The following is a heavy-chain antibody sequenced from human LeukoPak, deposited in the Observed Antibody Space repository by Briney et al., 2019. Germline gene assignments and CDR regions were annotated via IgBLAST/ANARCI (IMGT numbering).Heavy chain of an antibody. V-gene: IGHV4-61*02. CDR3: ARGGVRGVHR. J-gene: IGHJ4*02. CDR2: IYTSGST. D-gene: IGHD3-10*01. Sequence: PSETLSLTCTVSGGSISSGSYYWSWIRQPAGKGLEWIGRIYTSGSTNYNPSLRSRVTISVDTSKNQFSLKLSSVTAADTAVYYCARGGVRGVHRWGQGTLVTVSS. CDR1: GGSISSGSYY.